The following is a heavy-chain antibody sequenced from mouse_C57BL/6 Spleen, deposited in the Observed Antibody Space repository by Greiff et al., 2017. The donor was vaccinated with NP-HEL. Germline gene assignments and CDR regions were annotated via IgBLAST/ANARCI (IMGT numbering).Heavy chain of an antibody. CDR2: IDPSDSYT. D-gene: IGHD2-5*01. J-gene: IGHJ3*01. Sequence: QVQLQQPGAELVMPGASVKLSCKASGYTFTSYWLHWVKQRPGQGLEWIGEIDPSDSYTNYNQKFKGKSTLTVDKSASTAYMQLSSLTSEDSAVYYCAREGGTLYSNPFAYWGQGTLVTVSA. CDR3: AREGGTLYSNPFAY. V-gene: IGHV1-69*01. CDR1: GYTFTSYW.